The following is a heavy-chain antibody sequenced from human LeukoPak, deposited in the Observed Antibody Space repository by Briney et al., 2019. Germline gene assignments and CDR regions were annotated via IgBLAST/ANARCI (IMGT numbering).Heavy chain of an antibody. CDR3: ARGGYEARSYYFDY. CDR1: GGSISSSSYY. J-gene: IGHJ4*02. CDR2: ISYSGST. D-gene: IGHD5-12*01. V-gene: IGHV4-61*05. Sequence: SETLSLTCTVSGGSISSSSYYWGWIRQPPGKGLEWIGYISYSGSTDHNPSLKSRVTISVETSKKQFSLRLSSVTAADTAVYYCARGGYEARSYYFDYWGQGTLVTVSS.